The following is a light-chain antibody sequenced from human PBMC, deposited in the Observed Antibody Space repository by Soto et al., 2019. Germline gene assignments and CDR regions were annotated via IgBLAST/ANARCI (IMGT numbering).Light chain of an antibody. J-gene: IGKJ1*01. V-gene: IGKV3-20*01. Sequence: EIVFTQSPATLSLSPGERATLSCRASQSVSSYLAWYQQKPGQAPRLLIYDASNRATGVPARFSGSGSGTDFTLTISRLETEDFAVYYCQQYGSSPTTFGQGTKVDIK. CDR3: QQYGSSPTT. CDR2: DAS. CDR1: QSVSSY.